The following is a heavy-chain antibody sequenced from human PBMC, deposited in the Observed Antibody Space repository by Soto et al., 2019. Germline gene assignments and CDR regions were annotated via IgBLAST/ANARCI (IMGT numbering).Heavy chain of an antibody. CDR2: ISGSGGST. CDR1: GFTFSSYA. CDR3: AKDQVLFGELLHGYYCYMDV. V-gene: IGHV3-23*01. Sequence: EVQLLESGGGLVQPGGSLRLSCAASGFTFSSYAMSWVRQAPGKGLEWVSAISGSGGSTYYADSVKGRLTISRDNSKNTLYLQMNSLRAEDTAVYYCAKDQVLFGELLHGYYCYMDVWGKGTTVTVSS. D-gene: IGHD3-10*01. J-gene: IGHJ6*03.